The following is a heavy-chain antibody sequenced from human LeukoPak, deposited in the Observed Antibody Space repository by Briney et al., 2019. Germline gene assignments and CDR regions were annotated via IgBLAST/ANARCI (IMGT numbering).Heavy chain of an antibody. Sequence: SGPTLVKPTETLTLTCTFSGFSLTTSGVGVGWVRQPPGQAPEWLALIYWDDDTRYSPSLQRSLTITNDTSRHQVVLTLSNVDPVNTATYYCAHRAVLDVWGQGTTVIVSS. CDR3: AHRAVLDV. CDR1: GFSLTTSGVG. V-gene: IGHV2-5*02. CDR2: IYWDDDT. D-gene: IGHD3-16*01. J-gene: IGHJ6*02.